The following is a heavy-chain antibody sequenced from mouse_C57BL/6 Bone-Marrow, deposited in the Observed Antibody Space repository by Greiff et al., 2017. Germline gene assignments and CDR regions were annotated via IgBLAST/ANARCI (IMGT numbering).Heavy chain of an antibody. CDR3: ARTGTGFAY. CDR1: GLSLPSSG. V-gene: IGHV2-2*01. D-gene: IGHD4-1*01. CDR2: KWSGGSP. Sequence: QVQLQQSGPGLVQPSQRLSITSTVSGLSLPSSGVHWVRQSPGKGLAWLGVKWSGGSPDFTAAFISILSITKDNSKSQVFFKMNSLQADDTAIYYGARTGTGFAYWGQGTLVTVSA. J-gene: IGHJ3*01.